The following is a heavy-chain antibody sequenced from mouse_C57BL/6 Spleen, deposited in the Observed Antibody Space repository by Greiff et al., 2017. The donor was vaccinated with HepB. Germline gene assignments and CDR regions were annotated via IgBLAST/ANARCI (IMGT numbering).Heavy chain of an antibody. CDR1: GFNIKDDY. D-gene: IGHD2-2*01. Sequence: EVKLMESGAELVRPGASVKLSCTASGFNIKDDYMHWVKQRPEQGLEWIGWIDPENGDTEYASKFQGKATITADTSSNTAYLQLSSLTSEDTAVYYCTTFYGSYYYAMDYWGQGTSVTVSS. V-gene: IGHV14-4*01. CDR3: TTFYGSYYYAMDY. J-gene: IGHJ4*01. CDR2: IDPENGDT.